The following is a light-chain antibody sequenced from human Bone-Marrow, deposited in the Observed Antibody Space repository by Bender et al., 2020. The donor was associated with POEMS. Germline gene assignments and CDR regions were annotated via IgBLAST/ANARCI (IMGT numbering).Light chain of an antibody. V-gene: IGLV2-14*03. CDR3: QSYDMNLSGVV. Sequence: QSALAQPASVSGSPGQSITISCTGISSDVDTYAFVSWYQQHPGKAPKLLIYDVSHRPSGVPDRISASKSRTSASLAIGGLQAEDEGDYYCQSYDMNLSGVVFGGGTRLTVL. CDR1: SSDVDTYAF. CDR2: DVS. J-gene: IGLJ2*01.